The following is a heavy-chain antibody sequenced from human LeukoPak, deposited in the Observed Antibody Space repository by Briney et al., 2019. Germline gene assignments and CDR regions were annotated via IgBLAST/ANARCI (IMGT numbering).Heavy chain of an antibody. CDR3: ARDTRGYYGMDV. V-gene: IGHV4-31*03. CDR2: IYYSGST. J-gene: IGHJ6*04. CDR1: GGSISSGGYY. D-gene: IGHD1-1*01. Sequence: SETLSLTCTVSGGSISSGGYYWSWIRQHPGKGLEWIGYIYYSGSTYYNPSLKSRVTISVDTSKNRFSLKLSSVTAADTAVYYCARDTRGYYGMDVWGKGTTVTVSS.